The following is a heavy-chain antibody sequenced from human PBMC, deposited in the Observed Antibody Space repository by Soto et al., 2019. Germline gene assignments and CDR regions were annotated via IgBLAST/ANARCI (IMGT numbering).Heavy chain of an antibody. CDR2: ISSSSSYI. CDR3: ARDRYGDYRGSLDY. CDR1: GFTFSSYS. Sequence: EVQLVESGGGLVKPGGSLRLSCAASGFTFSSYSMNWVRQAPGKGLEWVSSISSSSSYIYYADSVKGRFTSSRDNAKNSLYLQMNSLRAEDTAVYYCARDRYGDYRGSLDYWGQGTLVTVSS. V-gene: IGHV3-21*01. J-gene: IGHJ4*02. D-gene: IGHD4-17*01.